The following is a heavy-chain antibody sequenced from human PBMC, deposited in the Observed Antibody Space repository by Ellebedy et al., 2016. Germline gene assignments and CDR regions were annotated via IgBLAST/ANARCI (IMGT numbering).Heavy chain of an antibody. CDR2: ISSNGGST. CDR3: AKPMDYGDPRAFDV. J-gene: IGHJ3*01. CDR1: GFTFTSYW. D-gene: IGHD4-17*01. V-gene: IGHV3-64*01. Sequence: GGSLRLSCATSGFTFTSYWMHWVRQAPGKGLEYVSAISSNGGSTYYANSVKGRFTISRDNSKNTLFLQMSSLRTDDTAVYYCAKPMDYGDPRAFDVWGQGTMVTVSS.